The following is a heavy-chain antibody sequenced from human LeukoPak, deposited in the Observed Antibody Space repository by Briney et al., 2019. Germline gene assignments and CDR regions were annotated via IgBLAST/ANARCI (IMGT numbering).Heavy chain of an antibody. V-gene: IGHV4-39*07. D-gene: IGHD3-22*01. CDR3: AREYYYDSSGYTPR. CDR1: GGSISSSSYY. CDR2: IYYSGST. Sequence: SETLSLTCTVSGGSISSSSYYWGWIRQPPGRGLEWIGTIYYSGSTYYNPSLKSRVTISVDTSKNQFSLKLSSVTAADTAVYYCAREYYYDSSGYTPRWGQGTMVTVSS. J-gene: IGHJ3*01.